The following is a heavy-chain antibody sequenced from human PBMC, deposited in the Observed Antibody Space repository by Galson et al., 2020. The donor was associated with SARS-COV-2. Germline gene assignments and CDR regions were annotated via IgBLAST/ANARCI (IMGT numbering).Heavy chain of an antibody. V-gene: IGHV3-30*09. D-gene: IGHD1-26*01. CDR3: ARVGPQWELLGWCDY. CDR2: ISSDGSNK. CDR1: AFTFSTYT. J-gene: IGHJ4*02. Sequence: QLGESLKIFCAASAFTFSTYTMHWVRQAPGKGLEWVAGISSDGSNKYYADSVKGRFAISRDNSKNTLHLQMNSLRTEDTAVYYCARVGPQWELLGWCDYWGQGTLVTVSS.